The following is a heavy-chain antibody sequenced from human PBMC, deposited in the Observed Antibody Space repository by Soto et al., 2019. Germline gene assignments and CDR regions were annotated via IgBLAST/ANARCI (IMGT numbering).Heavy chain of an antibody. CDR3: ARDHVVRGSYYDY. Sequence: QAQLVQSGAEVKKPGASVKVSCKASGYIFSCYGITWVRQAPGQGLEWMRWVSAYNGNTNCPQKLQGRVTMTPDTSTSTAYMEVRSLRSDDTAMYYCARDHVVRGSYYDYWGQGTLVTVSS. J-gene: IGHJ4*02. CDR2: VSAYNGNT. D-gene: IGHD1-26*01. CDR1: GYIFSCYG. V-gene: IGHV1-18*01.